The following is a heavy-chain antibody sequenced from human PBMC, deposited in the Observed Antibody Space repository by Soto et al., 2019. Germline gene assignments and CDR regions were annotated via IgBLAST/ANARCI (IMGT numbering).Heavy chain of an antibody. CDR1: GFTFSRYW. CDR3: AKEGGYCSSTSCYGRVYY. CDR2: IRGSGGGT. D-gene: IGHD2-2*03. Sequence: GSLRLSCAASGFTFSRYWMSWVRQAPGKGLEWVSNIRGSGGGTYYADSVKGRFTISRDNSKNTLYLQMNSLRAEDTAVYYCAKEGGYCSSTSCYGRVYYWGQGTLVTVS. V-gene: IGHV3-23*01. J-gene: IGHJ4*02.